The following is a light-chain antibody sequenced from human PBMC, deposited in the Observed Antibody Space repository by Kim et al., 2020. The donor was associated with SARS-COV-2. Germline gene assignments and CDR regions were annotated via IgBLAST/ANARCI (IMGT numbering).Light chain of an antibody. V-gene: IGKV3-11*01. CDR1: QSVTRY. CDR3: QQRSNWPLT. CDR2: DAS. Sequence: PGERATLSCRASQSVTRYLAWYQQKPGQTPRLLIYDASNRDTGIPARFSGSGSGTDFTLTISSLEPEDFAVYYCQQRSNWPLTFGGGTKVDIK. J-gene: IGKJ4*01.